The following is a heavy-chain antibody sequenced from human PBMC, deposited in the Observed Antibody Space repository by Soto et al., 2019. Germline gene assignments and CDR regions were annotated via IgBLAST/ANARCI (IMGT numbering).Heavy chain of an antibody. D-gene: IGHD3-3*01. V-gene: IGHV4-34*01. Sequence: SETLSLTCAVYGGSVNGHYWNWIRQPPGKGLEWIGEINHTGGTHYNPSLKSRVTMSVDTSKNQFSLRLSSVTAADTAIYYCATRITVFGLLIPPFDPWGQGTQVTVSS. CDR1: GGSVNGHY. CDR2: INHTGGT. J-gene: IGHJ5*02. CDR3: ATRITVFGLLIPPFDP.